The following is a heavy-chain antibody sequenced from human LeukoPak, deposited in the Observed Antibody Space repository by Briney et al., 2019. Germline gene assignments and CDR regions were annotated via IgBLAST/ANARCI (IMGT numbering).Heavy chain of an antibody. CDR1: GGSFSGYY. CDR2: INHSGST. V-gene: IGHV4-34*01. Sequence: SETLSLTCAVYGGSFSGYYWSWIRQPPGKGLEWIGEINHSGSTNYNPSLKSRVTISVDTSKNQFSLKLSSVTAADTAVYYCARGKGLGYCSGGSCYSDYYYYYMDVWGKGTTVTVSS. D-gene: IGHD2-15*01. J-gene: IGHJ6*03. CDR3: ARGKGLGYCSGGSCYSDYYYYYMDV.